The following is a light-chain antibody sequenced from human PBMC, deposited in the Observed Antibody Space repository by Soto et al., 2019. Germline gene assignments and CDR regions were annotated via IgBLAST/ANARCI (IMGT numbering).Light chain of an antibody. CDR1: QSISSH. CDR2: GAS. CDR3: QQSYTTPRT. Sequence: DIQMTQSPSSLSASLVYRVTITCPASQSISSHLNWYQQKAGKAPKLLISGASSLESGVPSRFSGSGSGTDFTLTISSLQPEDFATYYCQQSYTTPRTFGQGTKVDNK. J-gene: IGKJ1*01. V-gene: IGKV1-39*01.